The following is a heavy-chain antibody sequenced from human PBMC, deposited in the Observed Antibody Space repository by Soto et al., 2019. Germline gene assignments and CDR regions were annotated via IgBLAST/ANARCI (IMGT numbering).Heavy chain of an antibody. CDR3: ARDREAAAGSDDAFDI. V-gene: IGHV1-69*04. CDR2: IIPILGIA. D-gene: IGHD6-13*01. CDR1: GGTFSSYT. J-gene: IGHJ3*02. Sequence: GASVKVSCKASGGTFSSYTISWVRQAPGQGLEWMGRIIPILGIANYAQKFQGRVTITADKSTSTAYMELSSLRSEGTAVYYCARDREAAAGSDDAFDIWGQGTMVTV.